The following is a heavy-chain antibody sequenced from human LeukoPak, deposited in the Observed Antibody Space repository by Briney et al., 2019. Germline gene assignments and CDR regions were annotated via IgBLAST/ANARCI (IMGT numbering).Heavy chain of an antibody. CDR1: GFNLSPYS. V-gene: IGHV3-21*01. CDR2: ISSSSSYI. CDR3: ARMYYYDSTTYSPGGSDY. Sequence: GGSLRLSCAASGFNLSPYSMNWVRQAPGKGLEWVSSISSSSSYIYYAGSVKGRFTISRDNAKNSLYLQMNSLRAEDTAVYYCARMYYYDSTTYSPGGSDYWGQGTLVTVSS. D-gene: IGHD3-22*01. J-gene: IGHJ4*02.